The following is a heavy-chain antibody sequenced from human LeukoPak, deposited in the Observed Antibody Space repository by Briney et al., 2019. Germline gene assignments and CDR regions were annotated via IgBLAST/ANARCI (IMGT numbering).Heavy chain of an antibody. Sequence: GGSLRLSCAASGFTFSRLATSWVPQAPGRGLEWVSAISGSGGSTYYADSVKGRFTISRDNSKNSLHLQMNSLRAEDTAVYYCAKRGYPYYYYMDVWGKGTTVTVSS. CDR3: AKRGYPYYYYMDV. V-gene: IGHV3-23*01. CDR2: ISGSGGST. CDR1: GFTFSRLA. D-gene: IGHD1-1*01. J-gene: IGHJ6*03.